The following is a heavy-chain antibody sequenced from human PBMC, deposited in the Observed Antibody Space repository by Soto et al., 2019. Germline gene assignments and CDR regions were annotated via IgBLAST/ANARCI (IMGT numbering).Heavy chain of an antibody. CDR2: ISYDGGNK. CDR1: GFSFSSYG. Sequence: QVQLVESGGGVVQPGRSLRLSCVSAGFSFSSYGMHWVRQAPGKGLEWVAVISYDGGNKYYADSVKGRFTISRDNSKNTLDLQMNSLRGENTAVYYCAKDKDVVGAAYKFDYRGQGTLGNVSS. CDR3: AKDKDVVGAAYKFDY. V-gene: IGHV3-30*18. D-gene: IGHD1-26*01. J-gene: IGHJ4*02.